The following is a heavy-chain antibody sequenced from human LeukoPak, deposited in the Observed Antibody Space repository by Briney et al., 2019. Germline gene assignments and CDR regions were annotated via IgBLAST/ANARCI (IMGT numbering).Heavy chain of an antibody. CDR1: GGSFSGYY. D-gene: IGHD3-10*01. CDR3: ARRGLLWFGELLTPWDY. J-gene: IGHJ4*02. Sequence: SETLSLTCAVYGGSFSGYYWSWIRQPPGKGLEWIGEINHSGSTNYNPSLKSRVTISVDTSKNQFYLKLSSVTAADTAVYYCARRGLLWFGELLTPWDYWGQGTLVTVSS. CDR2: INHSGST. V-gene: IGHV4-34*01.